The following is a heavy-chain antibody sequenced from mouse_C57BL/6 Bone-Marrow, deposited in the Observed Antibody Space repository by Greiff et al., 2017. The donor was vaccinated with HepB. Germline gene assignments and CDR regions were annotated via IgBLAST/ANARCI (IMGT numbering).Heavy chain of an antibody. CDR3: ARSSTVVATRIAMDY. J-gene: IGHJ4*01. Sequence: EVQLQESGPELVKPGASVKISCKASGYSFTDYNMNWVKQSNGKSLEWIGVINPNYGTTSYNQKFKGKATLTVDQSSSTAYMQLNSLTSEDSAVYYCARSSTVVATRIAMDYWGQGTSVTVSS. V-gene: IGHV1-39*01. CDR2: INPNYGTT. D-gene: IGHD1-1*01. CDR1: GYSFTDYN.